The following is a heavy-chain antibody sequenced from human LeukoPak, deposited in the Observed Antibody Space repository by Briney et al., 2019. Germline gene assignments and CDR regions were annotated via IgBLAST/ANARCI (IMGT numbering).Heavy chain of an antibody. CDR1: GYTFTSYD. Sequence: ASVKVSCKASGYTFTSYDINWVRQATGQGHEWMGWMNPSSGNTGYAQRFQGRVTMTRNTSISTAYMELSSLRSEDTAVFYCARADFGDYALDPWGQGTQVTVSS. CDR3: ARADFGDYALDP. V-gene: IGHV1-8*01. J-gene: IGHJ5*02. D-gene: IGHD4-17*01. CDR2: MNPSSGNT.